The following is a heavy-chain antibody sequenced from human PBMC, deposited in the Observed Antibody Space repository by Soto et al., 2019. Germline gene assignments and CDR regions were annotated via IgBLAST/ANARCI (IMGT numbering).Heavy chain of an antibody. CDR2: ISDDGDKK. CDR1: GFTLTNYA. Sequence: QVQLVESGGGVVQPGRSLRLSCAASGFTLTNYAMHWVRQAPGKGLEWLAVISDDGDKKYYADSVKGRFTISRDNSNKTLYLQMNSLRPEDTAVDYCARDRYSSSTLFDYWGQGTLVTVSS. V-gene: IGHV3-30-3*01. J-gene: IGHJ4*02. D-gene: IGHD6-6*01. CDR3: ARDRYSSSTLFDY.